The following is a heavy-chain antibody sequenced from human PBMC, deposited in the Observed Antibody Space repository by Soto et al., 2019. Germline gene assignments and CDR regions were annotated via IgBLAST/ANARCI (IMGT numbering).Heavy chain of an antibody. J-gene: IGHJ4*02. Sequence: EVQLVESGGGLVQPGGSLRLSCAASGFTVSSNYMSWVRQAPGKGLEWVSVIYSGGSTYYADSVKGRFTISRDNSKNTRYLQMNSLRAEDTAVYYCASPGYCSGGSCFDYWGQGTLVTVSS. CDR1: GFTVSSNY. V-gene: IGHV3-66*01. D-gene: IGHD2-15*01. CDR3: ASPGYCSGGSCFDY. CDR2: IYSGGST.